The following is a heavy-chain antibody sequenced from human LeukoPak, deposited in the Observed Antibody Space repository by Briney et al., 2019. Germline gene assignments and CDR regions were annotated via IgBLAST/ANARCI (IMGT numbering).Heavy chain of an antibody. CDR3: AKEGAYPIITYDS. CDR2: IKRDGNEK. D-gene: IGHD3-10*01. V-gene: IGHV3-7*01. J-gene: IGHJ5*01. CDR1: GFTFSSYW. Sequence: GGSLRLSCAASGFTFSSYWMNWVRQAPGKGLEWVANIKRDGNEKNYVDSVKGRFSISRDNARNSLYLQMDSLRAEDTAVYYCAKEGAYPIITYDSWGQGALVTVSS.